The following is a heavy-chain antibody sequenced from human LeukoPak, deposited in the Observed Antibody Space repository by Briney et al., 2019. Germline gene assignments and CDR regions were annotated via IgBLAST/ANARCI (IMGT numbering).Heavy chain of an antibody. CDR2: ISSSGSTI. CDR3: ARGRIGWLRLAGGKAFDY. D-gene: IGHD5-12*01. V-gene: IGHV3-48*03. CDR1: GFTFSNYE. Sequence: GGSLRLSCAASGFTFSNYEMNWVRQAPGKGLEWVSYISSSGSTIYYADSVKGRFTISRDNAKNSLYLQMNSLRAEDTAVYYCARGRIGWLRLAGGKAFDYWGQGTLVTVSS. J-gene: IGHJ4*02.